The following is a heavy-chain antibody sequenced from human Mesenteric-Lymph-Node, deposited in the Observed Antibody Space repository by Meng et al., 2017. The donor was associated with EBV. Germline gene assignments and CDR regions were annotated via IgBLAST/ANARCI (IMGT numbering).Heavy chain of an antibody. J-gene: IGHJ4*02. CDR2: INHSGST. D-gene: IGHD3-10*01. Sequence: QLQRWGAGLLKPSETLSLTCAVHGGSFSDYFWTWIRQAPGKGLEWVGEINHSGSTKYNPSLKSRVTISVDTSKNQISLNLNSVTAADTAVYYCARPRIRYGSGSYYYWGQGTLVTVSS. CDR1: GGSFSDYF. CDR3: ARPRIRYGSGSYYY. V-gene: IGHV4-34*01.